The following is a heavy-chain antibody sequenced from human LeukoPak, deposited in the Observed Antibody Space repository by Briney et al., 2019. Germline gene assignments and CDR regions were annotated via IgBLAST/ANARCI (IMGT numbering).Heavy chain of an antibody. CDR3: TRVVNGGHFDS. J-gene: IGHJ4*02. CDR1: GASINDYY. CDR2: VYHTGTS. D-gene: IGHD2-8*01. V-gene: IGHV4-59*12. Sequence: SETLSLTCSVSGASINDYYWTWIRQPPGKELEWLGYVYHTGTSGYHPSLKSRVAMSLDTSKNQVSLKLSSVTAADTAVYFCTRVVNGGHFDSWGQGTLVTVSS.